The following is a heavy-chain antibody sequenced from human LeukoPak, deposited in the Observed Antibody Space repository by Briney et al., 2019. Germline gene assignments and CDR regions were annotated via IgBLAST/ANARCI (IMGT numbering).Heavy chain of an antibody. J-gene: IGHJ6*03. V-gene: IGHV1-2*02. CDR1: GYTFTGYY. Sequence: GASVKVSCKASGYTFTGYYMHWVRQAPGQGLEWMGWINPNSGGTNYAQKFQGRVTMTRDTSISTAYMELSRLRSDDTAVYYCTRQHYYYYYMDVWGKGTTDTISS. CDR2: INPNSGGT. CDR3: TRQHYYYYYMDV.